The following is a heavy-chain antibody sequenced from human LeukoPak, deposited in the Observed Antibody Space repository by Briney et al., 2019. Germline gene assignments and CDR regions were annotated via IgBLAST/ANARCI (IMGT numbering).Heavy chain of an antibody. CDR3: TKQLHSSSHYGIDY. V-gene: IGHV3-30-3*02. D-gene: IGHD1-26*01. Sequence: PGGSLRLSCAAPGFTFSSYAMHWVRQAPGKGLEWVAVISYDGSNKYYADSVKGRFTISRDNSKNTLYLQMNSLRAADTAIYYCTKQLHSSSHYGIDYWGQGTLVSVSS. CDR1: GFTFSSYA. J-gene: IGHJ4*02. CDR2: ISYDGSNK.